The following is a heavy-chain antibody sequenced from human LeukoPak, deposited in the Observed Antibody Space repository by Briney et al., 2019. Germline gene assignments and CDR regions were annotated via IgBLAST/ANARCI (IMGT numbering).Heavy chain of an antibody. CDR2: ISWNSGSI. CDR1: GFTFDDYA. V-gene: IGHV3-9*01. D-gene: IGHD6-19*01. J-gene: IGHJ4*02. Sequence: GRSPRLSCAASGFTFDDYAMHWVRQAPGKGLEWVSGISWNSGSIGYADSVKGRFTISRDNAKNSLYLQMNSLRAEDTALYYCARDSSGGAIDYWGQGTLVTVSS. CDR3: ARDSSGGAIDY.